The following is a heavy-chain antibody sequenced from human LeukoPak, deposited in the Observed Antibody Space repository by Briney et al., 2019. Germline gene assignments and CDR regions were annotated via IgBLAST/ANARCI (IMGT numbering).Heavy chain of an antibody. Sequence: SETLSLTCTVSGGSISSYYWSWIRQPPGKGLEWIGYIYYSGSTNYNPSLKSRVTISVDTSKNQFSLKLSSVTAADTAVYYCARDVVGGTFDYWGQGTLVTVSS. V-gene: IGHV4-59*12. CDR1: GGSISSYY. CDR3: ARDVVGGTFDY. CDR2: IYYSGST. D-gene: IGHD1-26*01. J-gene: IGHJ4*02.